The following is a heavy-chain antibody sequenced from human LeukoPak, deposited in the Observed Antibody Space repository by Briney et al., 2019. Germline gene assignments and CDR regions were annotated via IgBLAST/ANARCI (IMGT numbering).Heavy chain of an antibody. V-gene: IGHV3-7*03. Sequence: PGGSLRLSCEASGFTSSSYWMSWVRQAPGKGPEWVANIKTDGSEKYYVDSVKGRFTISRDNAKNSLYLQMNSLRAEDTAVYYCARDYTGYFPWGQGTLVIVSS. CDR1: GFTSSSYW. D-gene: IGHD3-9*01. CDR2: IKTDGSEK. CDR3: ARDYTGYFP. J-gene: IGHJ5*02.